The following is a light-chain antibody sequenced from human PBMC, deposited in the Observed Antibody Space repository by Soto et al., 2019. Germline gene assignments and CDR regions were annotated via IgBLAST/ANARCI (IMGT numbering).Light chain of an antibody. J-gene: IGLJ1*01. V-gene: IGLV2-14*01. Sequence: QSAPAQPASVSWSPGQSITISCTGTSSDIGDNDYVSWYQQHPDKAPKLMIYGVSNRPSGVSNRFSGSKSGNTASLTISGLRAEDEADYYCTSYTTSNTLYLFGTGTKVTVL. CDR2: GVS. CDR1: SSDIGDNDY. CDR3: TSYTTSNTLYL.